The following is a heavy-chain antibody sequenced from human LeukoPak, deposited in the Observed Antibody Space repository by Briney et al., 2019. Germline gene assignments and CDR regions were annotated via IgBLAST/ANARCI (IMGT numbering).Heavy chain of an antibody. D-gene: IGHD2-8*01. Sequence: PGGSLRLSCAASGFTFDDYGMSWVRQAPGKGLEWVSGINWNGGSTGYADSVKGRFTISRDNAKNSLYLQMNSLRAEDTAVYYCARQKYQRGPDVSYFDYWGQGTLVTVSS. CDR1: GFTFDDYG. CDR3: ARQKYQRGPDVSYFDY. CDR2: INWNGGST. J-gene: IGHJ4*02. V-gene: IGHV3-20*04.